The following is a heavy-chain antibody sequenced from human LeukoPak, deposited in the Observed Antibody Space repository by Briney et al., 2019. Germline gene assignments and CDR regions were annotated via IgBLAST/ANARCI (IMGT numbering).Heavy chain of an antibody. J-gene: IGHJ3*02. CDR1: GFTVSSNY. CDR2: NYSAGTA. CDR3: ASQSTPVLPFDI. Sequence: PGGSLRLSCAASGFTVSSNYISWVRQAPGKGLECVLVNYSAGTAYYSDSVKGRFTISRDNSNNTLYLQMNSLRVEDTAVYYCASQSTPVLPFDIWGQGTMVTVSS. V-gene: IGHV3-66*04.